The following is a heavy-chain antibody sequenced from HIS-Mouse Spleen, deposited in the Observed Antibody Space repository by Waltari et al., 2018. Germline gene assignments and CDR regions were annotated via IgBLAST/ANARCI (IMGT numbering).Heavy chain of an antibody. CDR1: GGSISSSSYY. CDR3: AREGTGDLDY. D-gene: IGHD7-27*01. J-gene: IGHJ4*02. CDR2: IYYSGST. Sequence: QLQLQESGPGLVKPSETLSLTCTVSGGSISSSSYYWGWIRQPPGKGLEWIGSIYYSGSTYYNPSRKSRVTISVDTSKNQFSLKLSSVTAADTAVYYCAREGTGDLDYWGQGTLVTVSS. V-gene: IGHV4-39*07.